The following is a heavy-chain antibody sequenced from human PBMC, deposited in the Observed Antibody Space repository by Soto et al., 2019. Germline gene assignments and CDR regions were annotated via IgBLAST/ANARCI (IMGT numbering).Heavy chain of an antibody. CDR2: ISGSGGST. CDR1: GFTFSSYA. CDR3: AKANWNYDSSYYYYYMDV. J-gene: IGHJ6*03. Sequence: GGSLRLSCAASGFTFSSYAMSWVRQAPGKGLEWVSAISGSGGSTYYADSVKGRFTISRDNSKNTLYLQMNSLRAEDTAVYYCAKANWNYDSSYYYYYMDVWGKGTTVTVSS. V-gene: IGHV3-23*01. D-gene: IGHD1-7*01.